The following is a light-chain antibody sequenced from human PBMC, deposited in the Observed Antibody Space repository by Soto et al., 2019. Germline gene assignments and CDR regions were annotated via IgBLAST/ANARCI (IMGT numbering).Light chain of an antibody. V-gene: IGLV1-40*01. CDR2: GNS. Sequence: QSVLTQPPSVSGAPGQRVTISCTGSSSNIGAGYDVHWYQQLPGPAPKLLIYGNSNRPSGVPDRFSGSQSVTSASLAITGLQAEDEADYYCQSYDSSLSGSVFGGGTKLTVL. CDR3: QSYDSSLSGSV. CDR1: SSNIGAGYD. J-gene: IGLJ3*02.